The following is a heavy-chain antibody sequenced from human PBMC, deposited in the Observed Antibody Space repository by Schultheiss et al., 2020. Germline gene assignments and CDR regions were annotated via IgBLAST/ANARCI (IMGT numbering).Heavy chain of an antibody. V-gene: IGHV4-59*01. CDR1: GGSISSYY. CDR3: ARGHPRRITMVRGDAFDI. J-gene: IGHJ3*02. Sequence: SETLSLTCTVSGGSISSYYWSWIRQPPGKGLEWIGYIYYSGSTNYNPSLKSRVTISVDTSKNQFSLKLSSVTAADTAVYYCARGHPRRITMVRGDAFDIWGQGTMVTVSS. D-gene: IGHD3-10*01. CDR2: IYYSGST.